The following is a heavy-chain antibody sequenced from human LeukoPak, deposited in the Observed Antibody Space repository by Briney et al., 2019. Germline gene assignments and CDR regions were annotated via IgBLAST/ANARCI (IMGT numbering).Heavy chain of an antibody. D-gene: IGHD6-19*01. Sequence: GGSLRLSCAASGFTFSNYAMSWVRQAPGKGPEWVSGISGSGDTTYYADSVKGRFTISRDNSKNTLYLQMNSLGAEDTAVYYCAKDRSDNSSWYCMDVWGQGTTVTVSS. CDR1: GFTFSNYA. CDR3: AKDRSDNSSWYCMDV. CDR2: ISGSGDTT. V-gene: IGHV3-23*01. J-gene: IGHJ6*02.